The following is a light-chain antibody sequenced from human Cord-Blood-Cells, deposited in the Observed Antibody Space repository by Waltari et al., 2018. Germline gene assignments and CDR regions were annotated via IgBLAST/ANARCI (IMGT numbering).Light chain of an antibody. Sequence: DIPMTHSPSPLPASVGDRVTITCRASQSISSYLNWYQQKPGKAPKLLIDAASSLQSGVPSRFSGGGSGTDFTLTISSLQPEDFATYYCQQSYSFGGGTKVEIK. V-gene: IGKV1-39*01. CDR2: AAS. CDR3: QQSYS. CDR1: QSISSY. J-gene: IGKJ4*01.